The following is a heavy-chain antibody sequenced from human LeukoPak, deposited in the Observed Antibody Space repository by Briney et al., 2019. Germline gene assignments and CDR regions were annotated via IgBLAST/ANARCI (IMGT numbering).Heavy chain of an antibody. Sequence: SETLSLTCTVSVGSIISYYWSCIRQPPGKGLEWIGYIYTSGITNYNPSLKSRVTISVDTSKNQFSLKLRSTTAADTAVYYCARTYYYDSSGYGGFDYWGQGTLVTVSS. J-gene: IGHJ4*02. D-gene: IGHD3-22*01. CDR2: IYTSGIT. V-gene: IGHV4-4*09. CDR3: ARTYYYDSSGYGGFDY. CDR1: VGSIISYY.